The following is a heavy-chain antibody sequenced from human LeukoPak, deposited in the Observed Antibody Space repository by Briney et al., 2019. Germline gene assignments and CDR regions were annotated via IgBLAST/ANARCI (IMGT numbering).Heavy chain of an antibody. D-gene: IGHD3-10*01. Sequence: GGSLRLSCAASGSTFSSYGMHWVRQAPGKGLEWVAFIRYDGSNKYYADSVKGRFTISRDNSKNTLYLQMNSLRAEDTAVYYCAINYYGSGSYINYWGQGTLVIVSS. J-gene: IGHJ4*02. V-gene: IGHV3-30*02. CDR2: IRYDGSNK. CDR3: AINYYGSGSYINY. CDR1: GSTFSSYG.